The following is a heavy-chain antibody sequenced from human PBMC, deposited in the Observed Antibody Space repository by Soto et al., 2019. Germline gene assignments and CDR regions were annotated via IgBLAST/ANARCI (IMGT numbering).Heavy chain of an antibody. CDR1: GYTFTSYG. J-gene: IGHJ4*02. CDR2: ISAYNGNT. Sequence: ASVKVSCKASGYTFTSYGISWVRQAPGQGLEWMGWISAYNGNTNYAQKLQGRVTMTTDTSTSTAYMELRSLRSDDTAVYYCARDNSVDYGDYRVPVYFDYWGQGTLVTVSS. CDR3: ARDNSVDYGDYRVPVYFDY. D-gene: IGHD4-17*01. V-gene: IGHV1-18*01.